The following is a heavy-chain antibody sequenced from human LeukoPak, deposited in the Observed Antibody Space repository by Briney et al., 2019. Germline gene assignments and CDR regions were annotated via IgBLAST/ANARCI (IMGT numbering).Heavy chain of an antibody. CDR3: AKRGPGSPQSGKYYFDY. V-gene: IGHV3-21*04. Sequence: GGSLRLSCAASGFTFSSYSMNWVRQAPGKGLEWVSSISSSSSYIYSADSVKGRFTISRDNSKNTLYLQMNSLRAEDTAVYYCAKRGPGSPQSGKYYFDYWGQGTLVTVSS. CDR2: ISSSSSYI. CDR1: GFTFSSYS. D-gene: IGHD3-10*01. J-gene: IGHJ4*02.